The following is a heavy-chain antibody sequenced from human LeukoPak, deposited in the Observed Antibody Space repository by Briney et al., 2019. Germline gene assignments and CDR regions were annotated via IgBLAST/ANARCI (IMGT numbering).Heavy chain of an antibody. CDR1: GFTFSDHR. J-gene: IGHJ3*02. D-gene: IGHD2-15*01. Sequence: GGYLRLSCAVSGFTFSDHRMDWVRQVPGKGLQWVGRSTDKLYSYTTEYAASVKGRFTISGADSENSLYLQMNSLKTEYTAVYYCVRAGGTRGYDIWGQGTMVTVSS. V-gene: IGHV3-72*01. CDR2: STDKLYSYTT. CDR3: VRAGGTRGYDI.